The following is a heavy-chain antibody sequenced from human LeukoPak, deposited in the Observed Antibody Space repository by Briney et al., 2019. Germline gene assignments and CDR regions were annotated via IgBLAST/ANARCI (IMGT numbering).Heavy chain of an antibody. V-gene: IGHV3-49*04. CDR3: ATEGFTYGYHGIDI. CDR2: IRSKAYGGTT. CDR1: GFTFGDYA. J-gene: IGHJ3*02. Sequence: PGGSLRLSCTASGFTFGDYAMSWVRQAPGKGLEWVGFIRSKAYGGTTEYAASVKGRFTISRDDSKSIAYLQMNSLKTDDTAVYYCATEGFTYGYHGIDIWGQGTIVTVSS. D-gene: IGHD5-18*01.